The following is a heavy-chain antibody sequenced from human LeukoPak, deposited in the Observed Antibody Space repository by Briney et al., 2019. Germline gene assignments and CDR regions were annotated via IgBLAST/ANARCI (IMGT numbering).Heavy chain of an antibody. CDR2: INPTVGDT. CDR3: ARYGFSSSWQGGWHAFDI. D-gene: IGHD6-13*01. V-gene: IGHV1-46*01. CDR1: GYTLTSYY. Sequence: ASVKVSCKASGYTLTSYYMHWVRQAPGQGLEWMGVINPTVGDTIYAQKFQGRVTMTRDMSTSTVYMELSSLRSDDTAVYYCARYGFSSSWQGGWHAFDIWGQGTMVTVSS. J-gene: IGHJ3*02.